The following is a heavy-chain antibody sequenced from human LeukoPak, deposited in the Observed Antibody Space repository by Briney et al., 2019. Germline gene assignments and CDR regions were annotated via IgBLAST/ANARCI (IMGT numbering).Heavy chain of an antibody. V-gene: IGHV3-23*01. D-gene: IGHD3-3*01. CDR1: GFTFSSYA. Sequence: QTGGSLRLSCAASGFTFSSYAMSWVRQAPGKGLEWVSAISGSGGSTYYADSVKGRFTISRDNSKSTLYLQMNSLRAEDTAVYYCAKGKRESGGLEWLIAYYYYMDVWGKGTTVTVSS. CDR2: ISGSGGST. J-gene: IGHJ6*03. CDR3: AKGKRESGGLEWLIAYYYYMDV.